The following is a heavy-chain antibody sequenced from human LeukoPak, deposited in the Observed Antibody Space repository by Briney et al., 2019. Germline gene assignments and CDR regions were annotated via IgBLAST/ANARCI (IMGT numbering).Heavy chain of an antibody. D-gene: IGHD6-13*01. Sequence: ASVKVSCKASGYTFTSYGISWVRQAPGQGLGSRGWISAYNGNTNYAQKLQGRVTMTTDTSTSTAYMELRSLRSDDTAVYYCARDISSSWYYDWFDPWGQGTLVTVSS. V-gene: IGHV1-18*01. CDR2: ISAYNGNT. J-gene: IGHJ5*02. CDR3: ARDISSSWYYDWFDP. CDR1: GYTFTSYG.